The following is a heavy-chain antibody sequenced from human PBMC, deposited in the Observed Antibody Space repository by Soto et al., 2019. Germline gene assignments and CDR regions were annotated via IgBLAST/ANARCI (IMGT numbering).Heavy chain of an antibody. CDR1: GYTFTSYA. V-gene: IGHV1-3*01. CDR2: INAGNGNT. J-gene: IGHJ5*02. Sequence: ASVKVSCKASGYTFTSYAMHWVRQAPGQRLEWMGWINAGNGNTKYSQKFQGRVTITRDTSASTAYMELSSLRSEDTAVYYCSRDSTTIFGVVIIPGGWFDPWGQGTLVTVSS. D-gene: IGHD3-3*01. CDR3: SRDSTTIFGVVIIPGGWFDP.